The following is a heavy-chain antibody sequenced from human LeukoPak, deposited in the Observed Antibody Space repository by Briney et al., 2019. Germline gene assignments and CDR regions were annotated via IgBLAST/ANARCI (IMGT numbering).Heavy chain of an antibody. V-gene: IGHV3-7*01. Sequence: TGGSLRLSCAASGFTFSSYWMSWVRQAPGKGLEWVANIKQDGSEKYYVDSVKGRFTISRDNAKNSLYLQMNSLRAEDTAVYYCARDALLYDFWSGYPPAFHYWGQGSLVTVSS. CDR1: GFTFSSYW. CDR3: ARDALLYDFWSGYPPAFHY. CDR2: IKQDGSEK. D-gene: IGHD3-3*01. J-gene: IGHJ4*02.